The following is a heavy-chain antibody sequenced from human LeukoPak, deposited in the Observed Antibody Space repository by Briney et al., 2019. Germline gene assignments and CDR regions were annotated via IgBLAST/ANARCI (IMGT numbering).Heavy chain of an antibody. D-gene: IGHD3-22*01. J-gene: IGHJ3*02. CDR3: ARESKGYYYDSSGYYYGAFDI. Sequence: SGTLSLTCAVSGGSISSSNWWSWVRQPPGKGLEWIGEIYHSGSTNYNPSLKSRVTISVDKSKNQFSLKLSSVTAADTAVYYCARESKGYYYDSSGYYYGAFDIWGQGTMVTVSS. CDR1: GGSISSSNW. CDR2: IYHSGST. V-gene: IGHV4-4*02.